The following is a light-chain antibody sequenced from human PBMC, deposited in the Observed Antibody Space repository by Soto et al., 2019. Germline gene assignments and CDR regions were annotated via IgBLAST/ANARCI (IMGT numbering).Light chain of an antibody. CDR1: QDISNY. CDR2: GAS. Sequence: DIQMTQSPSSLSASVGNRVIITCRASQDISNYLAWYQQKPGKVPKLLIYGASTLQSGVPSRFSGSGSGTDFTLTISSLQPEDVATYYCQKHNSAPLFGGGTKAEIK. CDR3: QKHNSAPL. J-gene: IGKJ4*01. V-gene: IGKV1-27*01.